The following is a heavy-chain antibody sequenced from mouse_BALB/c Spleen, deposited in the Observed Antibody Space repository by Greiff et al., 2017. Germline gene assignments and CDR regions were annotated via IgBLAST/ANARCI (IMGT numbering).Heavy chain of an antibody. CDR1: GFTFSSYG. CDR3: ARRDYDDAWFAY. CDR2: ISSGGSYT. D-gene: IGHD2-4*01. J-gene: IGHJ3*01. Sequence: EVKLMESGGDLVKPGGSLKLSCAASGFTFSSYGMSWVRQTPDKRLEWVATISSGGSYTYYPDSVKGRFTISRDNAKNTLYLQMSSLKSEDTAMYYCARRDYDDAWFAYWGQGTLVTVSA. V-gene: IGHV5-6*02.